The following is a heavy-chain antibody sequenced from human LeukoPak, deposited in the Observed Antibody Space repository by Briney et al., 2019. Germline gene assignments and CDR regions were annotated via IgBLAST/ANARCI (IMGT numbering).Heavy chain of an antibody. Sequence: SQTLSLTCAITGDSVSINSAAWNWIRQSPSRGLEWLGRTYQRSKWYNDYAVSVKSRITINPDISKNQFSLQLNSVTPEDTAVYYCARSPSPYSSGWYFDYWGQGTLVTVSS. J-gene: IGHJ4*02. D-gene: IGHD6-19*01. CDR3: ARSPSPYSSGWYFDY. V-gene: IGHV6-1*01. CDR1: GDSVSINSAA. CDR2: TYQRSKWYN.